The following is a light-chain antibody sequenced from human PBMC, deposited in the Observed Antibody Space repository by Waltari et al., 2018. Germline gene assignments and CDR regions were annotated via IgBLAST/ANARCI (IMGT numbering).Light chain of an antibody. CDR2: YND. Sequence: QSVLTQPPSMSEAPRQRVTISCSGSTSNIGKNPVSWYQQLPGKAPKFLIYYNDLKPSWVSARFSGSKSGTSASLTISELQSEDEADYFWASWDDSLNGPVFGGGTKVTVL. CDR1: TSNIGKNP. J-gene: IGLJ3*02. V-gene: IGLV1-36*01. CDR3: ASWDDSLNGPV.